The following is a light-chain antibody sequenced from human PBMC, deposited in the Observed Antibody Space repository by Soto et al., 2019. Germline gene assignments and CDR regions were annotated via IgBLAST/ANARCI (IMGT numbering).Light chain of an antibody. J-gene: IGLJ1*01. CDR1: SSDFGIYNS. V-gene: IGLV2-14*03. Sequence: QSVLTQPASVAGSPGKSITISCPGTSSDFGIYNSVSWYQHYAGRAPRLMIHDVSNRPSGVSDRFSGSKSGNTASLTISGRQADYSAEYYCSSYTSSRSYGFGSGTKLT. CDR2: DVS. CDR3: SSYTSSRSYG.